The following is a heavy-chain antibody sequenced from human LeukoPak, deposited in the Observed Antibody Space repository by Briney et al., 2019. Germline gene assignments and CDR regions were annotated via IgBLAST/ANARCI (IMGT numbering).Heavy chain of an antibody. Sequence: PGGSLRLSCAASGFTLSSYAMSWVRQAPGKGLEGVSTISGSGGSTDYADSVKGRFTISRDNSKNTLYLQMNSLRAEDTAVYYCAKAYGSGWAPFDYWGQGTLVTVSS. J-gene: IGHJ4*02. CDR3: AKAYGSGWAPFDY. D-gene: IGHD6-19*01. V-gene: IGHV3-23*01. CDR1: GFTLSSYA. CDR2: ISGSGGST.